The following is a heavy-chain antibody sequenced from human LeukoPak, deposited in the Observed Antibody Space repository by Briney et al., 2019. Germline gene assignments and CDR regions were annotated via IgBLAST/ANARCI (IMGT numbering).Heavy chain of an antibody. CDR2: ISGTGSST. CDR3: AKDSYNYYDSSGSFDY. J-gene: IGHJ4*02. CDR1: GFTFGDYA. V-gene: IGHV3-23*01. D-gene: IGHD3-22*01. Sequence: GGSLRLSCEASGFTFGDYAMNWVRQAPGKGLEWVSTISGTGSSTYYADSAKGRFTISRDNSKDTLFLQLNSLTAADTAMYFCAKDSYNYYDSSGSFDYWGQGTLVTVSS.